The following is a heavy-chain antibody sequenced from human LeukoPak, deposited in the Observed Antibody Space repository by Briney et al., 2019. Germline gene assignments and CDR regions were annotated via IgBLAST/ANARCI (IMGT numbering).Heavy chain of an antibody. CDR2: IIPIFGTA. J-gene: IGHJ6*03. D-gene: IGHD3-10*01. CDR1: GASFSSEA. CDR3: ARCGGDYYGSGSYDYMDV. Sequence: ASVKVSCKAFGASFSSEAISWVRQAPGQGLEWMGGIIPIFGTANYAQKFQGRVTITTDESTSTAYMELRSLRSDDTAVYYCARCGGDYYGSGSYDYMDVWGKGTTVTVSS. V-gene: IGHV1-69*05.